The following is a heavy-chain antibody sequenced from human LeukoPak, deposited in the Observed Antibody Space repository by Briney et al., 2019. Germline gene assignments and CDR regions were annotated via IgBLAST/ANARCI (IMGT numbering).Heavy chain of an antibody. J-gene: IGHJ5*02. CDR1: GGSISSYY. CDR2: VYYSGST. D-gene: IGHD2-15*01. Sequence: SQTLSLTCTVSGGSISSYYWSWIRQPPGKGLEWIGYVYYSGSTNYNPALKSRVYISVDTSQNQFSLKLRSVTAADTAVYYCVRADGRSSWSTWGQGALVTVSS. CDR3: VRADGRSSWST. V-gene: IGHV4-59*01.